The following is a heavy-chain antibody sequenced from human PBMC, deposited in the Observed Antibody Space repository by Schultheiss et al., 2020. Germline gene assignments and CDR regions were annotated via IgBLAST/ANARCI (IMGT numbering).Heavy chain of an antibody. CDR1: GGSISSYY. CDR2: IYYSGST. D-gene: IGHD4-17*01. V-gene: IGHV4-59*01. J-gene: IGHJ5*02. CDR3: ARDHRPPYGDLYGFDP. Sequence: SQTLSLTCTVSGGSISSYYWSWIRQPPGKGLEWIGYIYYSGSTNYNPSLKSRVTISVDTSKNQFSLKLSSVTAADTAVYYCARDHRPPYGDLYGFDPCGQGTLVTVSS.